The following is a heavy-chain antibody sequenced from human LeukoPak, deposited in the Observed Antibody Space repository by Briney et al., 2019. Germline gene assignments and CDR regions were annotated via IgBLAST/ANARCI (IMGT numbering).Heavy chain of an antibody. CDR3: ARLGYPVDY. CDR1: GGSATISYY. D-gene: IGHD6-25*01. J-gene: IGHJ4*02. Sequence: SGTLSLTCTVPGGSATISYYWGWIRQPPGKGLEWIGSVYYGGGTYYNPSLKSRVTMSVDTSKNQFSLKLNSVTAADTAVYYCARLGYPVDYWGQGTLVTVSS. CDR2: VYYGGGT. V-gene: IGHV4-39*01.